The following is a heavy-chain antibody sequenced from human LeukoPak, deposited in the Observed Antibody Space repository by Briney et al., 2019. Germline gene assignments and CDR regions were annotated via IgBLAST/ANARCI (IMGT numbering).Heavy chain of an antibody. CDR3: ARDAYGDYRAYYFDY. CDR2: VSSSGSTI. V-gene: IGHV3-48*03. CDR1: GFTFSSYA. Sequence: GGSLRLSCEASGFTFSSYAMNWVRQAPGKGLEWVSYVSSSGSTIYYADSVKGRFTISRDNAKNSLYLQMNSLRAEDTAVYYCARDAYGDYRAYYFDYWGQGTLVTVSS. J-gene: IGHJ4*02. D-gene: IGHD4-17*01.